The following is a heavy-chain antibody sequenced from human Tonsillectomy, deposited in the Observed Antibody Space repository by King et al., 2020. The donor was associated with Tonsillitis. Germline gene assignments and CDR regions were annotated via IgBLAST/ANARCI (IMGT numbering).Heavy chain of an antibody. CDR2: INHSGST. J-gene: IGHJ4*02. CDR3: ASDHYGDATGFDY. D-gene: IGHD4-17*01. CDR1: GGSFSGYY. V-gene: IGHV4-34*01. Sequence: VQLQQWGAGLLKPSETLSLTCAVYGGSFSGYYWSWIRQPPGKGLEWIGEINHSGSTNYNPSLKSRVTISVDTSKNQFSLKLSSVTAADTAVYYCASDHYGDATGFDYWGQGTLVTVSS.